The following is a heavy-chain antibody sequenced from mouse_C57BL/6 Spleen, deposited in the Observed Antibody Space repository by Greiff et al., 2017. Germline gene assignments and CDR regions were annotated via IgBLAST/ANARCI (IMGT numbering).Heavy chain of an antibody. CDR3: GRHGSSYVDYAMDY. V-gene: IGHV1-18*01. J-gene: IGHJ4*01. CDR1: GYTFTDYN. Sequence: EVQLQQSGPELVKPGASVKIPCRASGYTFTDYNMDWVKQSHGKSLEWIGDINPNNGGTIYNQKFKGKATLTVDKSSSTAYMELRSLTSEDTAVYYCGRHGSSYVDYAMDYWGQGTSVTVSS. CDR2: INPNNGGT. D-gene: IGHD1-1*01.